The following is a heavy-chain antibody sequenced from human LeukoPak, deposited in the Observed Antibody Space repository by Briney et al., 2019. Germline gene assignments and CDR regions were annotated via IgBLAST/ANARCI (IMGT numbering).Heavy chain of an antibody. D-gene: IGHD2-15*01. J-gene: IGHJ4*02. CDR2: MNPNSGNT. CDR3: ARRHGRCSDGSCYYPDY. CDR1: GYTFTSYD. V-gene: IGHV1-8*01. Sequence: ASVKVSCKASGYTFTSYDINWVRQATGQGLEWMGWMNPNSGNTGYAQKFQGRVTMTRNSSITTAYMELGSLRSEDTAVYYCARRHGRCSDGSCYYPDYWGQGTLVTVPS.